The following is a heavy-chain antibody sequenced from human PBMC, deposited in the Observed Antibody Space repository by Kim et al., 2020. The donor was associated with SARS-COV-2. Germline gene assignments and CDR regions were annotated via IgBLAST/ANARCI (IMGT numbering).Heavy chain of an antibody. CDR1: GFTFSSYS. CDR3: ARDRAFGGIAAADKFDY. Sequence: GGSLRLSCAASGFTFSSYSMNWVRQAPGKGLEWVSYISSSSSTIYYADSVKGRFTISRDNAKNSLYLQMNSLRDEDTAVYYCARDRAFGGIAAADKFDYWGQGTLVTVSS. J-gene: IGHJ4*02. CDR2: ISSSSSTI. V-gene: IGHV3-48*02. D-gene: IGHD6-13*01.